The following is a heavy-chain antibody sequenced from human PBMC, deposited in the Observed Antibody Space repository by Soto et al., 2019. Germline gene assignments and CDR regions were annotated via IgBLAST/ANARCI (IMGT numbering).Heavy chain of an antibody. D-gene: IGHD6-19*01. CDR3: EIDGGCRDAYTVGCNWFDP. CDR2: IWDDGSNK. V-gene: IGHV3-33*01. J-gene: IGHJ5*02. CDR1: GFSFSSYG. Sequence: QVQLVESGGGVVQPGRSLRLSCAASGFSFSSYGMHWVRQAPGKGLEWVAVIWDDGSNKYYADSVKGRFTISRDNSKNTLYLQSNRLRPEDTAVYYCEIDGGCRDAYTVGCNWFDPWGHGTLVTVSS.